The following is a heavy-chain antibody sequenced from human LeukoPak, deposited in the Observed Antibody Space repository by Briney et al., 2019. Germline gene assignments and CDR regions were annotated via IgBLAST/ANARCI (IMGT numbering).Heavy chain of an antibody. CDR2: IYYSGST. CDR1: GGSVSPYY. Sequence: SGTLSLTCTVSGGSVSPYYWSWIRQPPGKGLEWIGYIYYSGSTNYNPSLKSRVTISVDTSKNQFSLKLSSVTAADTAVYYCAREKIFDYWGQGTLVTVSS. V-gene: IGHV4-59*02. J-gene: IGHJ4*02. CDR3: AREKIFDY.